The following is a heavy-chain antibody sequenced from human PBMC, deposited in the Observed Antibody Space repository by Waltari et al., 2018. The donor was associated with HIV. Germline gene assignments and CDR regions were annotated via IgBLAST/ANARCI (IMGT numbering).Heavy chain of an antibody. CDR3: APSGSGSSDY. Sequence: QVQLVQSGAEVKKPGSSVKVSCKASGGTFSSYTISWVRQAPGQGLEWMGRIRPCLGKANDPQNFQGRVTITADKATSTAYMELSSLRSEDTAVYYCAPSGSGSSDYWGQGTLVTVSS. J-gene: IGHJ4*02. CDR2: IRPCLGKA. D-gene: IGHD3-10*01. CDR1: GGTFSSYT. V-gene: IGHV1-69*02.